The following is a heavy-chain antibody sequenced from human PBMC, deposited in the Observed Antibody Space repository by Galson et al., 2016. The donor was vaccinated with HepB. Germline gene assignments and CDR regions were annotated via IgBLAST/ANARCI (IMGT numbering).Heavy chain of an antibody. Sequence: SLRLSCAVSGLDFRRYWMHWVRQAPGKGLVWVSRINADGTATGYADSVKGRFTISRDDAKNTLYLQMNTLRVEDTAVYYCTRETRWYFDLWGHGTLLTVPS. CDR1: GLDFRRYW. V-gene: IGHV3-74*01. CDR2: INADGTAT. CDR3: TRETRWYFDL. J-gene: IGHJ2*01.